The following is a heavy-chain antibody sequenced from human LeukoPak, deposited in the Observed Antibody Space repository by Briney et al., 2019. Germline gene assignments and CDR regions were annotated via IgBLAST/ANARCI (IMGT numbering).Heavy chain of an antibody. CDR2: FDPEDGET. V-gene: IGHV1-24*01. D-gene: IGHD1-26*01. CDR1: GYTLTELS. Sequence: ASVKVSCKVSGYTLTELSMHWVRQAPGKGLEWMGGFDPEDGETIYAQKFQGRVTMTEDTSTDTAYMELSSLRSEDTALYYCVTNSYSGSYFDYWGQGTLVTVSS. CDR3: VTNSYSGSYFDY. J-gene: IGHJ4*02.